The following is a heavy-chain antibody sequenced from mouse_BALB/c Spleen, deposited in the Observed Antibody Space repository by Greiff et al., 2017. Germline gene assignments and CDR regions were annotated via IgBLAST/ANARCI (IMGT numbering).Heavy chain of an antibody. CDR3: ARRGYYYGSSSLYWYFDV. Sequence: QVQLQQPGAELVKPGASVKLSCKASGYTFTSYWMHWVKQRPGQGLEWIGEINPSNGRTNYNEKFKSKATLTVDKSSSTAYMQLSSLTSEDSAVYYCARRGYYYGSSSLYWYFDVWGAGTTVTVSS. CDR1: GYTFTSYW. V-gene: IGHV1S81*02. D-gene: IGHD1-1*01. J-gene: IGHJ1*01. CDR2: INPSNGRT.